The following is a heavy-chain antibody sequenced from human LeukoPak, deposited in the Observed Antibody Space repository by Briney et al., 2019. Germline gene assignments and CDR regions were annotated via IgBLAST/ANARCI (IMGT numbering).Heavy chain of an antibody. CDR2: IYYSGST. CDR3: ARDPLAARPGWFDP. D-gene: IGHD6-6*01. Sequence: SETLSLTCTVSGGSISSSSYYWGWIRQPPGKGLEWIGSIYYSGSTYYNPSLKSPVTISVDTSKNQFSLKLSSVTAADTAVYYCARDPLAARPGWFDPWGQGTLVTVSS. V-gene: IGHV4-39*07. J-gene: IGHJ5*02. CDR1: GGSISSSSYY.